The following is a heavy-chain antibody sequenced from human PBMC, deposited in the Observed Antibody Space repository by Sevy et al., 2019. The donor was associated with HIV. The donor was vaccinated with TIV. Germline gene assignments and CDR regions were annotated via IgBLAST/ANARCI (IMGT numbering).Heavy chain of an antibody. CDR2: IYYTGST. CDR3: ARADSGYYYGMDV. Sequence: SETLSLTCTVSGGSISSYYLNWIRQPPGKGLEWIAHIYYTGSTNYNPSLKSRVTMSVDTSKNQFSLNLSSVTAADAAVYYCARADSGYYYGMDVWGQGTTVTVSS. D-gene: IGHD6-25*01. V-gene: IGHV4-59*01. CDR1: GGSISSYY. J-gene: IGHJ6*02.